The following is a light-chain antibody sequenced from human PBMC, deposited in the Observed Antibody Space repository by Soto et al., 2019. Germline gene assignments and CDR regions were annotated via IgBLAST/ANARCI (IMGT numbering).Light chain of an antibody. CDR2: GAS. Sequence: EIGLTQSPCTLSLSAGERATFSCGASQSISSRFLAWYQQKPGQAPRLLIYGASSRATGIPDRFSGSGSGTDSTLIISRLEPEDFAVYYCQQYGDSRTFGQGTKVDIK. CDR3: QQYGDSRT. J-gene: IGKJ1*01. CDR1: QSISSRF. V-gene: IGKV3-20*01.